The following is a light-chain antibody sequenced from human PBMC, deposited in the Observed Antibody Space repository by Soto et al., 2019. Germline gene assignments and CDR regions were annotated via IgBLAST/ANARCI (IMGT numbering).Light chain of an antibody. CDR3: SSYTSNSTLV. CDR2: EVS. V-gene: IGLV2-14*01. J-gene: IGLJ3*02. CDR1: SSDVGAYNY. Sequence: QSALTQPASVSGSPGQSITISCTGTSSDVGAYNYVSWYQQHPDKAPKLMIFEVSDRPSGVSNRFSGSNSGNTASLTISGLQAEDEADYFCSSYTSNSTLVFGGVTKVTVL.